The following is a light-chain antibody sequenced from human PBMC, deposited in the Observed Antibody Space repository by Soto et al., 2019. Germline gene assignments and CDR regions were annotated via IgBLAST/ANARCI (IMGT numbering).Light chain of an antibody. Sequence: SVLTHPASVSGSPGQSITISCTGTSSDVGGYNYVSWYQQHPGKAPKLMIYEVSNRPSGVSNRFSGSKSGNTASLTISGLQAEDEADYYCSSYTSSSTFYVFGTGTRSPS. CDR3: SSYTSSSTFYV. V-gene: IGLV2-14*01. J-gene: IGLJ1*01. CDR1: SSDVGGYNY. CDR2: EVS.